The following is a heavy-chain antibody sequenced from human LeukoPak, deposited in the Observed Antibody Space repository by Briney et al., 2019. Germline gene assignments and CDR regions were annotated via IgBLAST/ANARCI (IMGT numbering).Heavy chain of an antibody. D-gene: IGHD5-24*01. V-gene: IGHV1-69*13. CDR1: GYSFTTFD. CDR3: ARVVLGRRWLQSSYYYGMDV. J-gene: IGHJ6*02. Sequence: GASVKVSCKASGYSFTTFDINWVRQAAGQGLEWMGGIIPIFGTPNYAQKFQGRVTITADESTSTAYMELSSLRSEDTAVYYCARVVLGRRWLQSSYYYGMDVWGQGTTVTVSS. CDR2: IIPIFGTP.